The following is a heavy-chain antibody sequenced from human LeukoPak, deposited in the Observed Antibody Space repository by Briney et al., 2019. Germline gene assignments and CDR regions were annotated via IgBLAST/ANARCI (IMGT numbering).Heavy chain of an antibody. J-gene: IGHJ4*02. CDR2: INHSGST. CDR3: ARRGRSGWSSHFDY. CDR1: GFTFSSYW. D-gene: IGHD6-19*01. Sequence: PGGSLRLSCAASGFTFSSYWMSWIRQPPGKGLERIGEINHSGSTNYNPSLKSRVTISVDTSKNQFSLKLSSVTAADTAVYYCARRGRSGWSSHFDYWGQGTLVTVSS. V-gene: IGHV4-34*01.